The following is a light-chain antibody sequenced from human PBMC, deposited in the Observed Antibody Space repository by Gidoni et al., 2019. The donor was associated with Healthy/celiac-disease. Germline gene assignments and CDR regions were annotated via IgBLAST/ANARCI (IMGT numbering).Light chain of an antibody. Sequence: YELTQPPSVSVSPGQTASITCSGDKLGDKYACWYQQKPGQSPVLVIYQDSKRPSGIPERFAGSNSGNTATLTISGTQAMDEADYYCQAWDSSSFVVFGGGTKLTVL. CDR2: QDS. V-gene: IGLV3-1*01. CDR1: KLGDKY. J-gene: IGLJ2*01. CDR3: QAWDSSSFVV.